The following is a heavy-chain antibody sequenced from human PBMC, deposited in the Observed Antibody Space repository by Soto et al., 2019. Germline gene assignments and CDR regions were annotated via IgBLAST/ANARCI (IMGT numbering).Heavy chain of an antibody. V-gene: IGHV5-51*01. CDR2: IYPGDSDT. Sequence: GESLKISCKGSGYSFTSYWIGWVRQMPGKGLEWMGIIYPGDSDTRYSPSFQGQVTISADKSISTAYLQWSSLKASDTAMYYCARPIFMARGVIIRDYGMDVWGQGTTVTVSS. J-gene: IGHJ6*02. CDR3: ARPIFMARGVIIRDYGMDV. CDR1: GYSFTSYW. D-gene: IGHD3-10*01.